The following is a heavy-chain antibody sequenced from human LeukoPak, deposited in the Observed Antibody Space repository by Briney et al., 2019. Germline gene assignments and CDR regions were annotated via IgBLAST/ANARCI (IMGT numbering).Heavy chain of an antibody. Sequence: ASVKVSCKASGYTFTGYYMHWVRQAPGQGLEWMGWINPNSGGTNYAQKFQGRVTMTRDASISTAYMELSRLRSDDTAVYYCASALWFGELSTVDYYGMDVWGQGTTVTVSS. CDR3: ASALWFGELSTVDYYGMDV. D-gene: IGHD3-10*01. CDR1: GYTFTGYY. CDR2: INPNSGGT. J-gene: IGHJ6*02. V-gene: IGHV1-2*02.